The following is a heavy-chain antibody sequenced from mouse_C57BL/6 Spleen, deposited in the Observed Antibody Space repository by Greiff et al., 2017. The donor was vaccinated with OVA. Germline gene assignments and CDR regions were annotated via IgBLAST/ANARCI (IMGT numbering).Heavy chain of an antibody. J-gene: IGHJ4*01. CDR2: IWSDGST. CDR3: ASSNWDNYAMDD. V-gene: IGHV2-6*03. Sequence: VQLQESGPGLVAPSQSLSITCTVSGFSLTSYGVHWVRQPPGKGLEWLVVIWSDGSTTYNSALKSRLSISKDNSKSQVVLKMNSLQTDDTAMYYVASSNWDNYAMDDWGQGTSVTVSS. D-gene: IGHD4-1*01. CDR1: GFSLTSYG.